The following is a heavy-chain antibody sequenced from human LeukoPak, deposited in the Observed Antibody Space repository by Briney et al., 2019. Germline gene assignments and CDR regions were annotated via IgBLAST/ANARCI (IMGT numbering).Heavy chain of an antibody. V-gene: IGHV4-59*01. CDR3: ARERRDGYKVYFDY. CDR1: GGSISSYY. J-gene: IGHJ4*02. D-gene: IGHD5-24*01. Sequence: SETLSLTCTVSGGSISSYYWSWIRQPPGKGLEWIGYVYYSGSTNYNPSLKSRVTISVDTSKNQFSLRLSSVTATDTAVYYCARERRDGYKVYFDYWGQGTLVTVSS. CDR2: VYYSGST.